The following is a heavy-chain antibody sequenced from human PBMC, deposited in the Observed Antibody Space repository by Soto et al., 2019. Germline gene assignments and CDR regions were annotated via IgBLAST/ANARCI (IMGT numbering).Heavy chain of an antibody. J-gene: IGHJ4*02. Sequence: SQTLSLTCAVSWDSVSSNSAAWNWIRQSPSRGLEWLGRTYYRSRWYSDYAGSVKSRITINADTSKNQFSLHLNSVTPQDTAVYYCARGPSPLAYWGRGTVVTVSS. CDR2: TYYRSRWYS. CDR3: ARGPSPLAY. CDR1: WDSVSSNSAA. D-gene: IGHD6-6*01. V-gene: IGHV6-1*01.